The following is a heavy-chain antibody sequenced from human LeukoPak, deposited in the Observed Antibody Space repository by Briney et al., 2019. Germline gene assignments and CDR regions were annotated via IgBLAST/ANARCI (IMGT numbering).Heavy chain of an antibody. D-gene: IGHD5-18*01. CDR3: ARGYTYSLTRGYHYGMDV. J-gene: IGHJ6*02. V-gene: IGHV3-21*01. Sequence: GGSLRLSCAASGFTFNSYSMHWVRQAPGKGLEWVSSITSSSKSVYYAGSVRGRFTISRDNAKNSLYLQMSSLRAEDTAVYYCARGYTYSLTRGYHYGMDVWGQGTTVTVSS. CDR1: GFTFNSYS. CDR2: ITSSSKSV.